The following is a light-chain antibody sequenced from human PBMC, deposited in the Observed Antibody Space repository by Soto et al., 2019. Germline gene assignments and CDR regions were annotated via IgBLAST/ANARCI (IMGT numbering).Light chain of an antibody. CDR1: NSNIGSDYG. Sequence: QSALTQPPSVSGAPGQRVTISCTGTNSNIGSDYGVHWYQQFPGTAPKLLIYGNSNRPSGVPDRFSGSKSGTSASLAITGLQAEDEADYYCQSYDRSLRACVFGTGTKGTVL. CDR3: QSYDRSLRACV. J-gene: IGLJ1*01. CDR2: GNS. V-gene: IGLV1-40*01.